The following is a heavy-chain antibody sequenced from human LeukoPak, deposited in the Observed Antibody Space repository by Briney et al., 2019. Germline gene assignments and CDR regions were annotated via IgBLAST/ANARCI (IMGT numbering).Heavy chain of an antibody. CDR3: ARGTATYYYDSSGYSPTFDY. D-gene: IGHD3-22*01. CDR1: GFTFSSYA. Sequence: GGSLRLSCAASGFTFSSYAMHWVRQAPGKGLEWVAVISYDGSNKYYADSVKGRFTISRDNSKNTLYLQMNSLRAEDTAAYYCARGTATYYYDSSGYSPTFDYWGQGTLVTVSS. J-gene: IGHJ4*02. CDR2: ISYDGSNK. V-gene: IGHV3-30-3*01.